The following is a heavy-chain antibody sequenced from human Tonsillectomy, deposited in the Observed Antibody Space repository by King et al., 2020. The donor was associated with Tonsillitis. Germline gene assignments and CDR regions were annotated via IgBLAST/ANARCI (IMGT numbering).Heavy chain of an antibody. D-gene: IGHD2-15*01. V-gene: IGHV3-23*04. CDR1: GFTFSSYA. CDR3: AHWGSGPTRYFDY. J-gene: IGHJ4*02. Sequence: VQLVESGGGLVQPGGSLRLSCAASGFTFSSYAMSWVRQAPGKGLEWVSAISGSGGSTYYADSVKGRFTISRDNSKNTLYLQMNSRRAEDTAVYYCAHWGSGPTRYFDYWGQGTLVTVSS. CDR2: ISGSGGST.